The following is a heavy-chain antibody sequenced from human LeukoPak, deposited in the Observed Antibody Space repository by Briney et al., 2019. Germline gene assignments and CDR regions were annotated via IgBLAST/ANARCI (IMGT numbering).Heavy chain of an antibody. V-gene: IGHV4-59*08. CDR2: IYYSGST. Sequence: SETLSLTCTVSGGSISSYYWSWIRQPPGKGLEWIGYIYYSGSTNYNPSLKSRVTISVDTSKNQFSLKLSSVTAADTAVYYCARLGYSSGWRYFDLWGRGTLVTVSS. CDR1: GGSISSYY. D-gene: IGHD6-19*01. J-gene: IGHJ2*01. CDR3: ARLGYSSGWRYFDL.